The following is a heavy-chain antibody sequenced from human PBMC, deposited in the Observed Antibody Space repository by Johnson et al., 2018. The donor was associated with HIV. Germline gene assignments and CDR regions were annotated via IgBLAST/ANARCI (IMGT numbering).Heavy chain of an antibody. CDR2: IYSGGST. CDR3: AREGGIVLSPGSFDF. Sequence: VQLVESGGGLIQPGGSLRLSCAASGFTVSSNYMSWVRQAPGKGLEWVSVIYSGGSTYYADSVKGRFTISRDNSKNTLYLQMNSLRAEDTAVYYCAREGGIVLSPGSFDFWGHGTMVTVSS. CDR1: GFTVSSNY. V-gene: IGHV3-53*01. D-gene: IGHD2-8*01. J-gene: IGHJ3*01.